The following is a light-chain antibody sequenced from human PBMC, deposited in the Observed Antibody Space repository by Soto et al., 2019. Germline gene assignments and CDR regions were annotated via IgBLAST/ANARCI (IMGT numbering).Light chain of an antibody. J-gene: IGLJ1*01. CDR3: CSYAGSYTLYV. CDR1: SSDVGGYNY. Sequence: QSVLTQPRSVSGSPGQSVTISCTRTSSDVGGYNYVSWYQQHPGKAPKLMIYDVSKRPSGVPDRFSGSKSGNTASLTISGLQAEDEADYYCCSYAGSYTLYVFGTGTKVTVL. CDR2: DVS. V-gene: IGLV2-11*01.